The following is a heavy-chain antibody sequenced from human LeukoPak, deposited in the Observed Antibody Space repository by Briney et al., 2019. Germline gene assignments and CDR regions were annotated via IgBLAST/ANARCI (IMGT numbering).Heavy chain of an antibody. D-gene: IGHD3-10*01. V-gene: IGHV1-18*01. CDR3: ARGEYDLLGAY. CDR1: GYTVTSYG. J-gene: IGHJ4*02. CDR2: ISAYNGNT. Sequence: GASGKVSCKAAGYTVTSYGIRWVGQAPGQGGEGRGWISAYNGNTNYAQKLQGRVTMTTDTSTSTAYMELRSTRSDDTAVYSCARGEYDLLGAYWGQPTLVTVSS.